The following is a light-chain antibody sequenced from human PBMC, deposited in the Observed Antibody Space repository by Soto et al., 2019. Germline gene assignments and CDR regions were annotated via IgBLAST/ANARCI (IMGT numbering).Light chain of an antibody. V-gene: IGKV3-15*01. CDR1: QSVSSN. CDR2: GAS. Sequence: EIVMTQSPATLSVSPGERATLSCRASQSVSSNLAWYQQKPGQAPRLLIYGASTRATGIPARFSGSGSGTEFTLSISSLQSEDFAVEYCQHYHKWPPWTFVQGTKVESK. J-gene: IGKJ1*01. CDR3: QHYHKWPPWT.